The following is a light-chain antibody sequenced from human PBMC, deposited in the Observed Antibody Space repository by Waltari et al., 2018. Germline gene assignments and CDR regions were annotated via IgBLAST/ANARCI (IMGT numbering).Light chain of an antibody. CDR2: HTP. CDR3: QKYDSLPAT. Sequence: EIVLTQSPGTLSLSPGERATLSCRASQSVANYLAWYQQKPGQAPRLLIYHTPNRANGIPDRFSGSGSGTDFSLTISRLDPEDFAVYYCQKYDSLPATFGQGTKVEIK. CDR1: QSVANY. J-gene: IGKJ1*01. V-gene: IGKV3-20*01.